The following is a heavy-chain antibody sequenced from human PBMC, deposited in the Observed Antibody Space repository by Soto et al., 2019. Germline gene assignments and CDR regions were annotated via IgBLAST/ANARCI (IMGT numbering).Heavy chain of an antibody. J-gene: IGHJ5*02. V-gene: IGHV1-18*01. CDR1: GYTFTSYG. CDR3: ARAVVVPAALFWVANWFDP. D-gene: IGHD2-2*01. Sequence: ASVKVSCKASGYTFTSYGISWVRQAPGQGLEWMGWISAYNGNTNYAQKLQGRVTMTTDTSTSTAYMELRSLGSDDTAVYYCARAVVVPAALFWVANWFDPWGQGTLVTVSS. CDR2: ISAYNGNT.